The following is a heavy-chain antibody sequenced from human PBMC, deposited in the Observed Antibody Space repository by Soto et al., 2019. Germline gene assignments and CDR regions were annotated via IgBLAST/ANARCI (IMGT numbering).Heavy chain of an antibody. Sequence: QLLLQEAGPRLVEPSEALSLTCTVSSGSISSTSYYWAWIRQPPGTVLEWLGAIYNDGTTYYTEALKSRVSMSVDTFKNQFSLKVHSVTAADTAVYFCARQGRNTKIVLVKHYAADYWGQGTAVTVSS. CDR2: IYNDGTT. D-gene: IGHD3-22*01. J-gene: IGHJ4*02. CDR3: ARQGRNTKIVLVKHYAADY. V-gene: IGHV4-39*01. CDR1: SGSISSTSYY.